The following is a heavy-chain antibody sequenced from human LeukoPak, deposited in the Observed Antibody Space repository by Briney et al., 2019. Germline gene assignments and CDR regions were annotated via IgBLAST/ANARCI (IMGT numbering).Heavy chain of an antibody. CDR1: GGSFSGYY. D-gene: IGHD3-10*01. CDR3: ARVDRYYYGSGSYGSYYYYYYMDV. J-gene: IGHJ6*03. CDR2: INHSGST. V-gene: IGHV4-34*01. Sequence: SETLSLTCAVYGGSFSGYYWSWIRQPPGKGLELNGEINHSGSTNYNPSLKSRVTISVDTSKNQFSLKLSSVTAADTAVYYCARVDRYYYGSGSYGSYYYYYYMDVWGKGTTVTVSS.